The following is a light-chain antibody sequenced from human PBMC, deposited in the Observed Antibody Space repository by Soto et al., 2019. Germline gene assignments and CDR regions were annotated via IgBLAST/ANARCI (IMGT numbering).Light chain of an antibody. CDR2: DVS. J-gene: IGKJ1*01. V-gene: IGKV1-5*01. CDR1: QTISSW. Sequence: DIQMTQSPSTLSASVGDRVTITCRASQTISSWLAWYQQKPGKAPKLLIYDVSTLGSGVPSRFSGSGSGTDFTLTISSLQADDFATYYCQHYSSYWTFGQGTKVDIK. CDR3: QHYSSYWT.